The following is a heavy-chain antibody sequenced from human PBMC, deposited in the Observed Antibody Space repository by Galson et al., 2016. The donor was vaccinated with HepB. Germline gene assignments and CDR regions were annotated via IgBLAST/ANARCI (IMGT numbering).Heavy chain of an antibody. V-gene: IGHV3-23*01. CDR1: GFTFSSYA. CDR3: AKNSGAYYYISSYFYAMDA. J-gene: IGHJ6*04. Sequence: SLRLSCAASGFTFSSYAMNWVRQAPGKGLEWVSSISGSGGSTYYADSVKGRFTISRDNSKNTLYLQMNSLRAEDTALYYCAKNSGAYYYISSYFYAMDAWGKGTTVTVSP. D-gene: IGHD3-22*01. CDR2: ISGSGGST.